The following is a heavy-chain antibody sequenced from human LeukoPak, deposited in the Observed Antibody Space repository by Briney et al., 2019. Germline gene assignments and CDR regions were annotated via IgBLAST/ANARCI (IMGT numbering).Heavy chain of an antibody. D-gene: IGHD5-18*01. CDR3: AKAGDYSYGYGDY. CDR1: GFTFSSYA. CDR2: ISGSGGST. J-gene: IGHJ4*02. V-gene: IGHV3-23*01. Sequence: GGTLRHSCAASGFTFSSYAMSWVRQAPGKGLEWVSAISGSGGSTYYADSVKGRFTISRDNSKNTLYLQMNSLRAEDTAVYYCAKAGDYSYGYGDYWGQGTLVTVSS.